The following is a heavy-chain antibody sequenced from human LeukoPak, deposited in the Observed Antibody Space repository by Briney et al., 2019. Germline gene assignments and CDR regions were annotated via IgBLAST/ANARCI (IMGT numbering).Heavy chain of an antibody. CDR2: IYYSGST. D-gene: IGHD6-13*01. J-gene: IGHJ4*02. CDR3: ASSRYSSSWYGGIVGALDY. CDR1: GGSISSYY. Sequence: SETLSLTCTVSGGSISSYYWSWSRQPPGKGLEWIGYIYYSGSTNYNPSLKSRVTISVDTSKNHFSLKLSSVTAADTAVYYCASSRYSSSWYGGIVGALDYWGQGTLVTVSS. V-gene: IGHV4-59*01.